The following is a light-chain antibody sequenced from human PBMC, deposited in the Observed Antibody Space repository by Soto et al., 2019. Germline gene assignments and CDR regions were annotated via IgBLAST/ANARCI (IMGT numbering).Light chain of an antibody. Sequence: IQVTQSPSSLSASVGDRVTITCRASQDISSYLAWYQQKPGKAPTLLIYAASTLQSGVPSRFSGSGFGTDFTLTTSSLQAEDFESYYCQQLRSYPSTFGGGTKVDIK. J-gene: IGKJ4*01. V-gene: IGKV1-9*01. CDR3: QQLRSYPST. CDR1: QDISSY. CDR2: AAS.